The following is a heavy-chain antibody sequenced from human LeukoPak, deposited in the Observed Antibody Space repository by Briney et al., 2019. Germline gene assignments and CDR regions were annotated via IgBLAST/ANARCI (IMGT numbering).Heavy chain of an antibody. V-gene: IGHV1-18*01. Sequence: ASVKVSCKASGYTFTSYGISWVRQAPGQGLEWMGWISAYNGNTNYAQKLQGRVTMTTDTSTSTAYMELRSLRSDDTAVYYCARVFTEDYYDSSGYQYWGQGTLVTVSS. D-gene: IGHD3-22*01. J-gene: IGHJ4*02. CDR2: ISAYNGNT. CDR1: GYTFTSYG. CDR3: ARVFTEDYYDSSGYQY.